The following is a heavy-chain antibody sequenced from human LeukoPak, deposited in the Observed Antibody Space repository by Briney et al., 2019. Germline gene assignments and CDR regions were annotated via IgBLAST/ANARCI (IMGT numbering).Heavy chain of an antibody. Sequence: GGSLRLSCAASGFTFSSYNMNWVRQAPGKGLEWASYISSGSSTIYYADTVKGRFTISRDNAKNSLYLQMNSLRDEDTAVYYCPRSEYGDFRNWFDPWGQGTLVTVSS. CDR2: ISSGSSTI. CDR3: PRSEYGDFRNWFDP. CDR1: GFTFSSYN. V-gene: IGHV3-48*02. D-gene: IGHD4-17*01. J-gene: IGHJ5*02.